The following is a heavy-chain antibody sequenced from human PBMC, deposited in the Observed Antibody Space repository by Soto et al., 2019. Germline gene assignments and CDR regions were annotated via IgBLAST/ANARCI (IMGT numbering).Heavy chain of an antibody. V-gene: IGHV4-59*01. CDR2: IYYSGST. J-gene: IGHJ4*02. Sequence: SETLSLTCTVSGGSISSYYWSWIRQPPGKGLEWIGYIYYSGSTNYNPSLKSRVTISVDTSKNQFSLKLSSVTAADTAVYYCARDQDNPFDYWGQGTLVTVSS. CDR1: GGSISSYY. CDR3: ARDQDNPFDY.